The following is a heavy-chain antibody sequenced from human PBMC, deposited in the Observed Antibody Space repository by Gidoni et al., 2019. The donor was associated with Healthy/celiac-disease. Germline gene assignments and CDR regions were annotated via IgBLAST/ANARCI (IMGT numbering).Heavy chain of an antibody. Sequence: QLQLQESGPGLVKPSETLSLTCTVSGGSLSSSSYYWGWIRQPPGKGLEWIGSIYYSGSTYYNPSLKSRVTISVDTSKNQFSLKLSSVTAADTAVYYCARAYYDYVWGSYRYYYYYMDVWGKGTTVTVSS. CDR3: ARAYYDYVWGSYRYYYYYMDV. J-gene: IGHJ6*03. V-gene: IGHV4-39*01. D-gene: IGHD3-16*02. CDR2: IYYSGST. CDR1: GGSLSSSSYY.